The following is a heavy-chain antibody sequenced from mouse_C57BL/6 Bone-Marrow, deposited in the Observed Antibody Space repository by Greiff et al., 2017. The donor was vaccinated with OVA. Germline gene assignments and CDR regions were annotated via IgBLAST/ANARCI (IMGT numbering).Heavy chain of an antibody. D-gene: IGHD2-5*01. CDR3: IYYSNYGWYFDV. J-gene: IGHJ1*03. CDR1: GFTFSNYW. V-gene: IGHV6-3*01. Sequence: EVKLMESGGGLVQPGGSMKLSCVASGFTFSNYWMNWVRQSPEKGLEWVAQIRLKSDTYATHYAESVKGRFTISRDDSKSSVYLQMNNLRAEDTGIYYCIYYSNYGWYFDVWGTGTTVTVSS. CDR2: IRLKSDTYAT.